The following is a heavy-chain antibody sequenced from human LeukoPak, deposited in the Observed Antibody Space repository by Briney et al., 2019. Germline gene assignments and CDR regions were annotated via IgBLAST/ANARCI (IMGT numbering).Heavy chain of an antibody. V-gene: IGHV4-34*01. D-gene: IGHD3-10*01. Sequence: SETLSLTCAVYGGPFSGYYWSWIRQPPGKGLEWIGEINHSGSTNYNPPLKSRVTISVDTSKNQFSLKLSSVTAADTAVYYCARATSSGTAPIDYWGQGTLVTVSS. CDR2: INHSGST. CDR3: ARATSSGTAPIDY. J-gene: IGHJ4*02. CDR1: GGPFSGYY.